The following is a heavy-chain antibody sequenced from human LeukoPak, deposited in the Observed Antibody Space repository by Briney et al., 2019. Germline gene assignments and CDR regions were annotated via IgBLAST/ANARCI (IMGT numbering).Heavy chain of an antibody. CDR2: IYYSGST. D-gene: IGHD2-2*01. J-gene: IGHJ4*02. Sequence: SETLSLTCTVSGGSISSGDYYWSWIRQPPGKGLEWIGYIYYSGSTYYNPSLKSRVTISVGTSKNQFSLKLSSVTAADTAVYYCARMDGRNIVVVPAANQFDYWGQGTLVTVSS. V-gene: IGHV4-30-4*01. CDR1: GGSISSGDYY. CDR3: ARMDGRNIVVVPAANQFDY.